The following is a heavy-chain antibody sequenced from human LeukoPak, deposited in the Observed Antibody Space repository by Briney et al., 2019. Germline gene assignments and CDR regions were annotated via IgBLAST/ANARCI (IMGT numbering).Heavy chain of an antibody. D-gene: IGHD4-17*01. J-gene: IGHJ6*03. Sequence: GGSLRLSCAASGFKFSTYGMHWVRQPPGKGLEWVAVISYDGRNHSYADAVKGRFTISRDNSKNTLYLQMNSLRAEDTAVYYCAKNYGDYPSYYYYYYMDVWGKGTTVTVSS. CDR2: ISYDGRNH. CDR3: AKNYGDYPSYYYYYYMDV. CDR1: GFKFSTYG. V-gene: IGHV3-30*18.